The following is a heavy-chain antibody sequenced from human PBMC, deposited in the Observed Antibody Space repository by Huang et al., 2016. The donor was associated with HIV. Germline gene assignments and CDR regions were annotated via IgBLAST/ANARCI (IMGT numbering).Heavy chain of an antibody. J-gene: IGHJ4*02. CDR3: ARPKMTATPSDSSWSYFDF. V-gene: IGHV4-34*01. D-gene: IGHD3-10*01. CDR1: GGSFSDYF. Sequence: QVRLEQWGPNLLKPSDTLSLKCAVYGGSFSDYFWTWIRQAPVKGLEWIGEVNQRGSSTHNPSLRCRVSMSVDSAKNQFYLNLTSVTAADTAVYFCARPKMTATPSDSSWSYFDFWGRGTPVTVSS. CDR2: VNQRGSS.